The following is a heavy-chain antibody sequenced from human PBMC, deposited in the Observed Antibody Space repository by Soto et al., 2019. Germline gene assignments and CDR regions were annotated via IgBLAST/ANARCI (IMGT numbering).Heavy chain of an antibody. CDR2: ISAYNGNR. D-gene: IGHD3-3*01. J-gene: IGHJ4*02. CDR1: GYTFTNYG. Sequence: QVQLVQSGAEVKKPGASVKVSCKASGYTFTNYGISWVRQAPGQGLEWMGWISAYNGNRKYAQKLQCRVTLTTVTAASTEYMELRSLRSADAAVSYWECGSPPVVSWGQGTLVTVSS. CDR3: ECGSPPVVS. V-gene: IGHV1-18*01.